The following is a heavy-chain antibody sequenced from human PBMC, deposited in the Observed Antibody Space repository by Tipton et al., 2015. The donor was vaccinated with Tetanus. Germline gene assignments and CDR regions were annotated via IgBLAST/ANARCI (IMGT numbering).Heavy chain of an antibody. D-gene: IGHD6-19*01. CDR1: GFTFSNYW. Sequence: SLRLSCAASGFTFSNYWMNWVRQAPGKGLEWVATIKRDGTDKYYVDSVKGRFTISKDNAENSLYLQMNSLRVADTAVYYCARGGGWYPDYWGQGTLVTVSS. CDR3: ARGGGWYPDY. V-gene: IGHV3-7*01. J-gene: IGHJ4*02. CDR2: IKRDGTDK.